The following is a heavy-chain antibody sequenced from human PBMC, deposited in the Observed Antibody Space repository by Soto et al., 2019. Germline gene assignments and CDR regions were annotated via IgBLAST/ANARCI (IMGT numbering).Heavy chain of an antibody. CDR2: ISSSSSYI. J-gene: IGHJ4*02. CDR3: ARARPELERRGGALDY. CDR1: GFTFSSYS. Sequence: EVQLVESGGGLVKPGGSLRLSCAASGFTFSSYSMNWVRQAPGKGLEWVSSISSSSSYIYYADSVKGRFTISRDNAKNSLYLQMNSLRAEDTAVYYCARARPELERRGGALDYWGQGTLVTVSS. D-gene: IGHD1-1*01. V-gene: IGHV3-21*01.